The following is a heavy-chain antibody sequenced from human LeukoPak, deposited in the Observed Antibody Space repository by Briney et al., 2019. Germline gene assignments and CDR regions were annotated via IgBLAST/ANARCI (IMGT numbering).Heavy chain of an antibody. CDR2: LYSDGNT. CDR1: GFTVITND. Sequence: PGGSLRLSCAASGFTVITNDMTWVRQAPGKGLEWVAVLYSDGNTKYADSVQGRFTISRDNSKNPLYLEMNSLSPDDAAVYYCARGVEPLAANTLAYWGQGTLVTVSS. J-gene: IGHJ4*02. CDR3: ARGVEPLAANTLAY. V-gene: IGHV3-53*01. D-gene: IGHD1-14*01.